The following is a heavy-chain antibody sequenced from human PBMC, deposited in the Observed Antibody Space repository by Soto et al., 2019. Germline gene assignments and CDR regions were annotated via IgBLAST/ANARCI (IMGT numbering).Heavy chain of an antibody. CDR1: GGTFSSYA. J-gene: IGHJ4*02. V-gene: IGHV1-69*13. CDR2: IIPIFGTA. D-gene: IGHD5-18*01. Sequence: SVKVSCKASGGTFSSYAISWVRQAPGQGLEWMGGIIPIFGTANYAQKFQGRVTITADESTSTAYMELSSLRSEDTAVYYCARGHSYGNIIDYWGQGTLVTVSS. CDR3: ARGHSYGNIIDY.